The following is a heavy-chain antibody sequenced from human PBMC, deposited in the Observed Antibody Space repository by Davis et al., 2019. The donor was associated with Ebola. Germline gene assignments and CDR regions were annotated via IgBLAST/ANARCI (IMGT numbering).Heavy chain of an antibody. CDR1: GYTFTSYA. CDR2: INAGNGDT. CDR3: ARDVRGITGPSEY. J-gene: IGHJ4*02. Sequence: ASVKVSCKASGYTFTSYAMHWVRQAPGQRLEWMGWINAGNGDTKSSQKFQGRVTITRDTSASTAYMELTSLRSDDTARYYCARDVRGITGPSEYWGQGTLVTVSS. V-gene: IGHV1-3*01. D-gene: IGHD1-1*01.